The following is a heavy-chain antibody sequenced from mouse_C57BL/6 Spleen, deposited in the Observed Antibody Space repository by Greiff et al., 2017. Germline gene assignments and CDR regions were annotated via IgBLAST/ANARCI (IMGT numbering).Heavy chain of an antibody. CDR2: INPYNGGT. V-gene: IGHV1-19*01. CDR1: GYTFTDYY. D-gene: IGHD2-4*01. J-gene: IGHJ3*01. CDR3: ARGVDYDAGGY. Sequence: VQLQQSGPVLVKPGASVKMSCKASGYTFTDYYMNWVKQSHGKSLEWIGVINPYNGGTSYNQKFKGKATLTVDKSSSKAYMVLNSLTSEDSAVYYCARGVDYDAGGYWGQGTLVTVSA.